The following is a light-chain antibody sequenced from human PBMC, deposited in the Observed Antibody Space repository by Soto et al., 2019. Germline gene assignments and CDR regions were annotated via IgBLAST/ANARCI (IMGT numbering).Light chain of an antibody. CDR3: QQYGSSWT. CDR1: QSVSSS. CDR2: GAS. Sequence: IMMTQSPATLSVSPGSRATLSCRATQSVSSSLAWYQQKPGQAPRLLIYGASTRATGIPARFSGSGSGTDFTLTISRLEPEDFAVYYCQQYGSSWTFGQGTKVDIK. V-gene: IGKV3-15*01. J-gene: IGKJ1*01.